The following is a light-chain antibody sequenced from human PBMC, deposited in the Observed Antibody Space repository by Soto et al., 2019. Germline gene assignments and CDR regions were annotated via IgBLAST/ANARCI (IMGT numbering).Light chain of an antibody. Sequence: QSALTQPPSVSGSPGQSVTIFCTGTSSDVGSGNRVSWYQQPPGTAPKLMIYEVNNRPSGVPDRFSGSKSGNTASLTISGLQAEDEADYSCSSFATSNTWVFGGGTKLTVL. CDR1: SSDVGSGNR. J-gene: IGLJ3*02. CDR2: EVN. CDR3: SSFATSNTWV. V-gene: IGLV2-18*02.